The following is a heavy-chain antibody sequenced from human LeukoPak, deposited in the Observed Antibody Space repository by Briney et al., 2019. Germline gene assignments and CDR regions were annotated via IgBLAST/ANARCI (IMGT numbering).Heavy chain of an antibody. CDR1: GFTFSSYA. J-gene: IGHJ4*02. CDR3: ARSPSDYVWGSYRPNQLFDY. V-gene: IGHV3-23*01. CDR2: ISGSGGST. D-gene: IGHD3-16*02. Sequence: GGSLRLSCAASGFTFSSYAMSWVRQAPGKGLEWVSAISGSGGSTYYADSVKGRFTISRDNAKNSLYLQMNSLRAEDTAVYYCARSPSDYVWGSYRPNQLFDYWGQGTLVTVSS.